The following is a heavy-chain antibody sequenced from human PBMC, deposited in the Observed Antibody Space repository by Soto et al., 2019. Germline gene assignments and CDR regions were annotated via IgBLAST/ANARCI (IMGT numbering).Heavy chain of an antibody. V-gene: IGHV4-34*01. Sequence: SETLSLTCSVYGGSFSGYYWSWIRQPPGKGLEWIGEINHSGSTNYNPSLKSRVTISVDTSKNQFSLKLSSVTAADTAVYYCARGLVPSNGYHVWGQGTLVTVSS. CDR3: ARGLVPSNGYHV. CDR1: GGSFSGYY. D-gene: IGHD3-22*01. J-gene: IGHJ4*02. CDR2: INHSGST.